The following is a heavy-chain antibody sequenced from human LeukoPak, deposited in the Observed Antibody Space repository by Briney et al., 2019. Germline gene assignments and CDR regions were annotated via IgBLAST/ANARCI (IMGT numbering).Heavy chain of an antibody. V-gene: IGHV3-33*01. CDR2: IWYDGSND. CDR1: GMTFRNYG. J-gene: IGHJ6*03. D-gene: IGHD1-26*01. CDR3: ATSRGSYYMDV. Sequence: PGGSLRLSCAASGMTFRNYGFHWVRQAPGKGLEWVTIIWYDGSNDYYADSVKGRFAFSRDNSKNTLYLQMNNLRVEDTAVYYCATSRGSYYMDVWGKGTTVTVSS.